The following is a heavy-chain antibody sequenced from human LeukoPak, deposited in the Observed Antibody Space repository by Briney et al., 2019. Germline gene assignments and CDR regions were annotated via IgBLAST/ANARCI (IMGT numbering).Heavy chain of an antibody. D-gene: IGHD2-2*01. CDR1: GFTFSSYW. CDR3: ARENGREYCSSTSCSSWFDP. V-gene: IGHV3-74*01. J-gene: IGHJ5*02. Sequence: GGSLRLSCAASGFTFSSYWMHWVRQAPGKGLVWVSRINSDGSSTSYAGSVKGRFSISRDNAKNTLYLQMNSLRAEDTAVYYCARENGREYCSSTSCSSWFDPWGEGTLVTVSS. CDR2: INSDGSST.